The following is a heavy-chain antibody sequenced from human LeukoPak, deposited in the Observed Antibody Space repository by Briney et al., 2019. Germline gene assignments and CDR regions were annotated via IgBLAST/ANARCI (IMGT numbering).Heavy chain of an antibody. D-gene: IGHD6-6*01. Sequence: GGSLRLSCAASGFTFSSYSMNWVRQAPGKGLEWVSSISSSSSYIYYADSVKGRFTISRDNAKNSLYLQMNSLRAEDTAVYYCARGSSSSLHDNWFDPWGQGTLVTVSS. V-gene: IGHV3-21*01. CDR2: ISSSSSYI. CDR1: GFTFSSYS. J-gene: IGHJ5*02. CDR3: ARGSSSSLHDNWFDP.